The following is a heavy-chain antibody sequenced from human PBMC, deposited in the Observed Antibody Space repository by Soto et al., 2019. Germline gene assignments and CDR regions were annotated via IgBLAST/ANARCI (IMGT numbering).Heavy chain of an antibody. Sequence: EVQMVESGGGLVQPGESLRLSCAASGFTFSDYSMNWVRQAPGKGLAWVSSISSRSSYIYYADSVKGRFTIPRDNAKNALYLQIDSKRAEDTAVYYCARGGGTNMAIKGWFDPLGQGTLVTVSS. J-gene: IGHJ5*02. CDR2: ISSRSSYI. D-gene: IGHD1-1*01. V-gene: IGHV3-21*01. CDR1: GFTFSDYS. CDR3: ARGGGTNMAIKGWFDP.